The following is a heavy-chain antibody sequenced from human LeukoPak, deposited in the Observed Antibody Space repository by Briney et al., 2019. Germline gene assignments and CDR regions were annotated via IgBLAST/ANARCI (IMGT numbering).Heavy chain of an antibody. CDR2: IYYSGST. V-gene: IGHV4-39*01. Sequence: SETLSLTCTVSGGSISSSSYYWGWIRQPPGKGLEWIGSIYYSGSTYYNPSLKSRVTISVDTSKNQFSLKLSSVTAADTAVYYCAGPPRVRGKLDYYGMDVWGQGTTVTVSS. CDR1: GGSISSSSYY. J-gene: IGHJ6*02. CDR3: AGPPRVRGKLDYYGMDV. D-gene: IGHD3-10*01.